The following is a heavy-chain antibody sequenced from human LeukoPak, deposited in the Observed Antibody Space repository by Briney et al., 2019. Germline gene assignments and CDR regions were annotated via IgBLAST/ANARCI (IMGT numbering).Heavy chain of an antibody. CDR2: INHSGST. CDR3: ARARDIRYFDY. V-gene: IGHV4-34*01. J-gene: IGHJ4*02. D-gene: IGHD5-12*01. CDR1: GGSFSGYY. Sequence: PSETLSLTCVVYGGSFSGYYWSWIRQPPGKGLEWIGEINHSGSTNYNPSLKSRVTISVDTSKNQFSLKLSSVTAADTAVYYCARARDIRYFDYWGQGTLVTVSS.